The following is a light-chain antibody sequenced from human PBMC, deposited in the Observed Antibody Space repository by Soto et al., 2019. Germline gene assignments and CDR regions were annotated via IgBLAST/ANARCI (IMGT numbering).Light chain of an antibody. CDR1: QSVSSSY. CDR3: QQYGTTLFT. CDR2: GAS. J-gene: IGKJ3*01. V-gene: IGKV3-20*01. Sequence: EIVLTQSPGTLSLSPGERATLSCRASQSVSSSYLAWYQQKPGQAPRLLIYGASTRATGIPDRFSGSGSGTDFTLTISRLEPEDFAVYHCQQYGTTLFTFGPGTKVETK.